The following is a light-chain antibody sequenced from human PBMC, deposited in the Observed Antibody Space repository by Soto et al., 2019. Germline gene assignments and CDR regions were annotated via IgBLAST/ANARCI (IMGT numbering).Light chain of an antibody. Sequence: IVLTQSPGTLSLSPGEGATLSCRASQSISSNFLAWYQQKRGQAPRLLIHGASNRATGIPDRFSGSGSGTEFTLTINSLQSEDFAVYYCQQYNNWPRTFGQGTKVDIK. CDR1: QSISSNF. CDR2: GAS. J-gene: IGKJ1*01. CDR3: QQYNNWPRT. V-gene: IGKV3D-15*01.